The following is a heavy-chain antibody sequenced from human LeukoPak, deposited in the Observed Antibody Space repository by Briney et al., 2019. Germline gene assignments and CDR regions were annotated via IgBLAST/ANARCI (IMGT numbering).Heavy chain of an antibody. J-gene: IGHJ6*03. CDR3: ARDVGYSNYVDEDYYYYMDV. CDR1: GFTFSSYS. Sequence: PGGSLRLSCAASGFTFSSYSMNWVRQAPGKGLEWVSSISSSSSYIYYADSVKVRFTISRDNSKNTLYLQMNSLRAEDTAVYYCARDVGYSNYVDEDYYYYMDVWGKGTTVTVSS. D-gene: IGHD4-11*01. V-gene: IGHV3-21*04. CDR2: ISSSSSYI.